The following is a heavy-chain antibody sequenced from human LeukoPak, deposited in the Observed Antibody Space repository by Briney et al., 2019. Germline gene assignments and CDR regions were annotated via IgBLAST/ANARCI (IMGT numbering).Heavy chain of an antibody. V-gene: IGHV4-39*01. CDR1: GGSISNYY. Sequence: SETLSLTCTVSGGSISNYYWGWIRQPPGKGLEWIGSIFYDGSADYHPSLKSRVTILVDTSKNIFSLKVKSVTAADTAVYFCVRYYGSGRDADSWGQGTLVTVSS. J-gene: IGHJ5*01. CDR2: IFYDGSA. CDR3: VRYYGSGRDADS. D-gene: IGHD3-10*01.